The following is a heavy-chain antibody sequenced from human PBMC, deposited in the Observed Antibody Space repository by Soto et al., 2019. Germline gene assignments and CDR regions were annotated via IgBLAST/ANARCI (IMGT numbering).Heavy chain of an antibody. CDR1: GGTFSSYA. Sequence: SVKVSCKASGGTFSSYAISWVRQAPGQGLEWMGGIIPIFGTANYAQKFQGRVTITADESTSTAYMELSSLRSEDTAVYYCARDRIQLWGIRYYYYGMDVWCQGTTVTVSS. V-gene: IGHV1-69*13. J-gene: IGHJ6*02. D-gene: IGHD5-18*01. CDR2: IIPIFGTA. CDR3: ARDRIQLWGIRYYYYGMDV.